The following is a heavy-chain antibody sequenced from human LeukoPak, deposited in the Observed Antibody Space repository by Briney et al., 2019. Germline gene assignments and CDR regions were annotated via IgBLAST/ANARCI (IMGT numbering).Heavy chain of an antibody. V-gene: IGHV3-23*01. J-gene: IGHJ4*02. CDR2: ISGSGGST. CDR3: AKDRGVRGVLDY. D-gene: IGHD3-10*01. CDR1: GFTFSSYA. Sequence: PGGSLRLSCAASGFTFSSYAMSWVRQAPGKGLEWVSAISGSGGSTYYADSVKGRFTISRDNSKTTLYLQMTSLRAEDTAVYYCAKDRGVRGVLDYWGQGTLVTVSS.